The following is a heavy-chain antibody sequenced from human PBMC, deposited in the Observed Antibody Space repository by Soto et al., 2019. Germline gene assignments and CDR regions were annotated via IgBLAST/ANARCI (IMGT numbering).Heavy chain of an antibody. CDR3: AKGVVKAARPGGMDV. CDR2: ISGSGGST. J-gene: IGHJ6*02. Sequence: EVQLLESGGGLVQPGGSLRLSCAASGFTFSSYAMSWVRQAPGKGLEWVSAISGSGGSTYYADSVKGRFTISRDNSKNVLYLEMHSLRAEDTAVYYCAKGVVKAARPGGMDVGGQGTTVTVSS. D-gene: IGHD6-6*01. V-gene: IGHV3-23*01. CDR1: GFTFSSYA.